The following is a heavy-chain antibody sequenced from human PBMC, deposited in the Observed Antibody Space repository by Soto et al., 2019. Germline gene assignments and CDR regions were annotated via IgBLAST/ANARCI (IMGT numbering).Heavy chain of an antibody. CDR3: ARGIIDGLSDS. D-gene: IGHD6-19*01. Sequence: RASVKVSCKASGVTFSSSAISWVRQAPVQGLEWVGGIIPIFGMANYAQRFQGRVTITADESTSTAYMELSSLRSEDTAVYYCARGIIDGLSDSWGQGTLVTVSS. V-gene: IGHV1-69*13. J-gene: IGHJ4*02. CDR1: GVTFSSSA. CDR2: IIPIFGMA.